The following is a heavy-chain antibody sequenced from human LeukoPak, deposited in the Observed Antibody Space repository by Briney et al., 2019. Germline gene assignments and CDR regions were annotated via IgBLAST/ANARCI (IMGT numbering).Heavy chain of an antibody. D-gene: IGHD3-3*01. CDR2: IYYGEST. CDR1: GYSISSGYY. V-gene: IGHV4-38-2*02. CDR3: ARGGGYYDFWSGHIGGYYYYMDV. J-gene: IGHJ6*03. Sequence: SETLCLTCSVSGYSISSGYYWGWIRPPPGKGLQWIGSIYYGESTYYNPSLKSRVTISVDTSKNQFSLKLSSVTAADTAVYYCARGGGYYDFWSGHIGGYYYYMDVWGKGTTVTVSS.